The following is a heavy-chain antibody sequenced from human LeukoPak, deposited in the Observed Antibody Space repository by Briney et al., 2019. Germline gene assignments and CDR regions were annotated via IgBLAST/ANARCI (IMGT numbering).Heavy chain of an antibody. CDR1: GYTFTSYD. J-gene: IGHJ3*02. CDR2: MNPNSGNT. Sequence: ASVKVSCKASGYTFTSYDINWVRQATGQGLEWMGWMNPNSGNTGYAQKFRGRVTMTRNTSISTAYMELSSLRSEDTAVYYCARVLTTHAFDIWGQGTMVTVSS. D-gene: IGHD4-17*01. V-gene: IGHV1-8*01. CDR3: ARVLTTHAFDI.